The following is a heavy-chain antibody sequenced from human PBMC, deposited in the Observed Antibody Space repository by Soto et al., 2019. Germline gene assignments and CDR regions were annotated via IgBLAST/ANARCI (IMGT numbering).Heavy chain of an antibody. Sequence: ASAKVSCKASGGTFSSYAISWVRQAPGQGLEWMGGIIPIFGTANYAQKFQGRVTITADKSTSTAYMELSSLRSEDTAVYYCARRKLRRYSHASTYKYYFDYWGQGTLVTVSS. D-gene: IGHD4-4*01. V-gene: IGHV1-69*06. J-gene: IGHJ4*02. CDR1: GGTFSSYA. CDR3: ARRKLRRYSHASTYKYYFDY. CDR2: IIPIFGTA.